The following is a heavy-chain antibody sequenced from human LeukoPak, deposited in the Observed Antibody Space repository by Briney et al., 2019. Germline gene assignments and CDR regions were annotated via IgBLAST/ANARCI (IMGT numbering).Heavy chain of an antibody. CDR1: GFTFSSYA. D-gene: IGHD2-15*01. CDR2: ISYDGSNK. V-gene: IGHV3-30*04. J-gene: IGHJ6*02. Sequence: GGSLRLSCTASGFTFSSYAMHWVRQAPGKGLEWVAVISYDGSNKYYADSVKGRLTISRDNSKNTLYLQMNSLRAEDTAVYYCARASLGYCSGGSCYSYYYYYGMDVWGQGTTVTVSS. CDR3: ARASLGYCSGGSCYSYYYYYGMDV.